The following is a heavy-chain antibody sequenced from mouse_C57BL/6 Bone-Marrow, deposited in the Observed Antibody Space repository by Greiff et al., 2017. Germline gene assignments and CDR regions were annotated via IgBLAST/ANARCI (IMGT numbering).Heavy chain of an antibody. J-gene: IGHJ4*01. V-gene: IGHV2-2*01. Sequence: VMLVESGPGLVQPSQRLSITCTVSGFSLTSYGVHWVRQSPGKGLEWLGVIWSGGSTDYNAAFISRLSISKDNSKSQVFFKMNSLQADDTAIYYCARAGTTVVAYYYAMDYWGQGTSVTVSS. CDR3: ARAGTTVVAYYYAMDY. D-gene: IGHD1-1*01. CDR1: GFSLTSYG. CDR2: IWSGGST.